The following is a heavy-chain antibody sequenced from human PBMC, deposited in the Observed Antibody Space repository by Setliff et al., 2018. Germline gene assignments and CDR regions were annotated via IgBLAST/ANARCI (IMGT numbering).Heavy chain of an antibody. D-gene: IGHD3-10*01. V-gene: IGHV4-39*01. J-gene: IGHJ4*02. CDR1: GGSISSSSYQ. Sequence: LSLTCTVSGGSISSSSYQWGWVRQTPGKGLVWIGSIYYSGTAYYNPSLKSRVTISVDTSKNQFSLQVTSVTATDTAVYYCARHEFVGGYYGSVTYRHFDYWGQGILVTVSS. CDR3: ARHEFVGGYYGSVTYRHFDY. CDR2: IYYSGTA.